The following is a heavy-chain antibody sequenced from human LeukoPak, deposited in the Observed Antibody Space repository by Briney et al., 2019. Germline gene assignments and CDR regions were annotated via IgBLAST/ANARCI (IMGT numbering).Heavy chain of an antibody. D-gene: IGHD2-15*01. CDR1: GYSISTAYY. CDR3: ARGYCSGGSCYSSYYYSYMDV. V-gene: IGHV4-38-2*02. Sequence: SETLSLTCTVSGYSISTAYYWGWIRQPPGKGLEWIATIHHSGSTYYNPPLKSRVTISVDTSKNQFSLKLNSVTAADTAIYYCARGYCSGGSCYSSYYYSYMDVWGKGTTVTVSS. CDR2: IHHSGST. J-gene: IGHJ6*03.